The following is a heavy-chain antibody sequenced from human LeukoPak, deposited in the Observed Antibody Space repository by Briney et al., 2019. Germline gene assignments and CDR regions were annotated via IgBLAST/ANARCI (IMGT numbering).Heavy chain of an antibody. CDR3: ARSGAPNYGSGSYYNDDHDAFDI. CDR1: GYTFTSYG. D-gene: IGHD3-10*01. J-gene: IGHJ3*02. CDR2: ISAYNGNT. V-gene: IGHV1-18*01. Sequence: GASVKVSRKASGYTFTSYGISWVRQAPGQGLEWMGWISAYNGNTNYAQKLQGRVTMTTDTSTSTAYMELRSLRSDDTAVYYCARSGAPNYGSGSYYNDDHDAFDIWGQGTMVTVSS.